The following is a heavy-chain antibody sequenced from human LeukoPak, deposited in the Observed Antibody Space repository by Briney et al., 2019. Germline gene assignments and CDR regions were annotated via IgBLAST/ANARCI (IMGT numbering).Heavy chain of an antibody. V-gene: IGHV3-23*01. Sequence: GGSLRLSCAASGFTFSSYAMSWVRQAPGKGLEWVSAISGSGGSTYYADSAKGRFTISRDNSKNTLYLQMNSLRAEDTAVYYCAKATQRVEMATTLPTVDYWGQGTLVTVSS. J-gene: IGHJ4*02. D-gene: IGHD5-24*01. CDR3: AKATQRVEMATTLPTVDY. CDR2: ISGSGGST. CDR1: GFTFSSYA.